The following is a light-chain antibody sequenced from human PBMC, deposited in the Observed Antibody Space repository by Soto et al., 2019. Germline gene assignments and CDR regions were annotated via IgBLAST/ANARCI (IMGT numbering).Light chain of an antibody. J-gene: IGLJ1*01. CDR2: EVS. Sequence: QSVLTQPPSVSGSPGQSITISCTGTSSDVGGYNYVSCYQQHPGKTPKLMIFEVSSRPSGVSYRFSGSKSGNTASLTISGLQAEDDVDYYCSSYTTSSTLYVFGSGTKVTVL. CDR3: SSYTTSSTLYV. V-gene: IGLV2-14*01. CDR1: SSDVGGYNY.